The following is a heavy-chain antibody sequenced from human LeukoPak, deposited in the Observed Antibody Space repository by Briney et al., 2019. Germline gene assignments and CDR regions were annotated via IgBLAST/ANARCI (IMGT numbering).Heavy chain of an antibody. CDR3: ARNSSRTCTNTDCYPGGRLDT. Sequence: PSETLSLTCTVSGASMSGRSDYWVWIRQPPGKPLEWTGSIYFSGSTHYSPSLKSRLTISVDTPKKQFSLKLTSVTAEDTAVYYCARNSSRTCTNTDCYPGGRLDTWGQGMEVTVPS. CDR2: IYFSGST. D-gene: IGHD2-8*01. CDR1: GASMSGRSDY. J-gene: IGHJ5*02. V-gene: IGHV4-39*01.